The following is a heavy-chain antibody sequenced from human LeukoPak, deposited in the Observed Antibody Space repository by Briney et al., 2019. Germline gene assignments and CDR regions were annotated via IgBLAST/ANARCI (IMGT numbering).Heavy chain of an antibody. J-gene: IGHJ3*02. CDR3: ARADSSSWYRAFDI. V-gene: IGHV4-4*07. CDR1: GGSISSYY. D-gene: IGHD6-13*01. Sequence: SETLSLTCTVSGGSISSYYWSWIRQPAGKGLEWIGRIYTSGSTNYNPSLKSRVTVSVDTSKNQFSLKLSSVTAADTAVYYCARADSSSWYRAFDIWGQGTMVTVSS. CDR2: IYTSGST.